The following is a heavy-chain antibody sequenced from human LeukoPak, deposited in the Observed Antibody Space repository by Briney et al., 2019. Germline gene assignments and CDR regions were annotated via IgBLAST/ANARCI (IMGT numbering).Heavy chain of an antibody. V-gene: IGHV1-2*02. J-gene: IGHJ1*01. D-gene: IGHD2-15*01. CDR2: IYPKIGGT. CDR3: ARVPRGYCSGGSCYTPGYFQN. CDR1: VYTFTVYF. Sequence: ASVRVSCEPSVYTFTVYFMHWGPQAPGQGLGWMGWIYPKIGGTNYAQKFQGRVTMTRNTSISTAYMELSRLRSDDTAVYYCARVPRGYCSGGSCYTPGYFQNGGQGTLVTVSS.